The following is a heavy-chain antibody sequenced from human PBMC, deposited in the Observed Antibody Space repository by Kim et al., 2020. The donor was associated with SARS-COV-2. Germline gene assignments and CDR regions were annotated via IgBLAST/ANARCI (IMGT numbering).Heavy chain of an antibody. J-gene: IGHJ4*02. CDR3: ASDPDTSSWTPTLDH. Sequence: GGSLRLSCAASGFTFSTYIMNWVRQAPGKGLEWVSSISSNSTYIYYADSVKGRFTISRDNAKNSLYLQMNSLRAEDTAVYYCASDPDTSSWTPTLDHWGQGTLVPV. CDR1: GFTFSTYI. D-gene: IGHD6-13*01. CDR2: ISSNSTYI. V-gene: IGHV3-21*01.